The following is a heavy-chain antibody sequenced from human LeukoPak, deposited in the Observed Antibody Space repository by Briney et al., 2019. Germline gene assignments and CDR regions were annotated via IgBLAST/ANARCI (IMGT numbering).Heavy chain of an antibody. D-gene: IGHD3-9*01. CDR2: ISAYSGNT. J-gene: IGHJ6*02. V-gene: IGHV1-18*01. CDR3: ARLHEATTVRYFDWLLQNNHYYYGMDV. Sequence: ASVKVSCKASGYTFTSYGISWVRQAPGQGLEWMGWISAYSGNTNYAQKLQGRVTMTTDTSTSTAYMELRSLRSDDTAVYYCARLHEATTVRYFDWLLQNNHYYYGMDVWGQGTTVTVSS. CDR1: GYTFTSYG.